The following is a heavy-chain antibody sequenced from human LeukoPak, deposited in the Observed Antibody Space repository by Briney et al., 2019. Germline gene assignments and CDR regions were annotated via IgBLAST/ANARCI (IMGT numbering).Heavy chain of an antibody. Sequence: TGGSLRLSCTASGFTFGNAWMSWVRQAPGKGLEWVGRVKGKTDGAAADYAAPVKGRFSISTDDSRDTLYLQMRGLKTEDTAVYYCITEHNWGHGTLVTVSS. CDR3: ITEHN. J-gene: IGHJ4*01. CDR1: GFTFGNAW. V-gene: IGHV3-15*01. CDR2: VKGKTDGAAA. D-gene: IGHD2-21*01.